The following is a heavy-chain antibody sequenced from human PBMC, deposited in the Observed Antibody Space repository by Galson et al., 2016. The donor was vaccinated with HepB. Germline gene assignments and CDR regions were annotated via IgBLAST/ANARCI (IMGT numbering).Heavy chain of an antibody. D-gene: IGHD7-27*01. CDR2: LSPYNGDT. V-gene: IGHV1-18*01. J-gene: IGHJ4*02. CDR3: ARVGPLGSYDY. CDR1: GYTFTNYG. Sequence: SVKVSCKASGYTFTNYGITWVRQAPGQGLEWMGWLSPYNGDTNFAQKFQGRVTMTTDTSTSTVYMELRSLRYDNTAVYFGARVGPLGSYDYWGQGTLVTVSS.